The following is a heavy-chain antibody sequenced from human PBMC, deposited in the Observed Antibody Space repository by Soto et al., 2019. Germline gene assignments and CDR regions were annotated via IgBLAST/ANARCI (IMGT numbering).Heavy chain of an antibody. CDR2: ISYDGSNK. CDR3: SANDHDDHTNFDQ. CDR1: GFTFSSYA. D-gene: IGHD3-16*01. V-gene: IGHV3-30-3*01. Sequence: PGGSLRLSCAASGFTFSSYAMHWVRQAPGKGLEWVAVISYDGSNKYYADSVKGRFTISRDNSKNTLYLQMNSLRAEDTAVYYCSANDHDDHTNFDQWGQGTLVTVSS. J-gene: IGHJ4*02.